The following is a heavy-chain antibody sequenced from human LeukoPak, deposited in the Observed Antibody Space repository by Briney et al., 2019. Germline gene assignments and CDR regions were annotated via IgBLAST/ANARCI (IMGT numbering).Heavy chain of an antibody. CDR2: ISGSGDST. J-gene: IGHJ4*02. CDR1: GFPFSSYV. CDR3: ARQVGFCGDSTCYFDY. Sequence: PGGSLRLSCAASGFPFSSYVMRWVRQAPGKGLQWVSAISGSGDSTDYADSVKGRSTISRDNSKNIVFLQMSGLRADDTAIYYCARQVGFCGDSTCYFDYWGQGALVTVSS. V-gene: IGHV3-23*01. D-gene: IGHD3-22*01.